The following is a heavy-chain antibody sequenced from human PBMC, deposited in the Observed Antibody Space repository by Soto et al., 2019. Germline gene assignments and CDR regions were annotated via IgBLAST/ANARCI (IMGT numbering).Heavy chain of an antibody. CDR3: AKDREDIVVVPAAGSYYMDV. Sequence: LRLSCAASGFTFSSYAMSWVRQAPGKGLEWVSAISGSGGSTYYADSVKGRFTISRDNSKNTLYLQMNSLRAEDTAVYYCAKDREDIVVVPAAGSYYMDVWGKGTTVNVSS. CDR1: GFTFSSYA. CDR2: ISGSGGST. J-gene: IGHJ6*03. V-gene: IGHV3-23*01. D-gene: IGHD2-2*01.